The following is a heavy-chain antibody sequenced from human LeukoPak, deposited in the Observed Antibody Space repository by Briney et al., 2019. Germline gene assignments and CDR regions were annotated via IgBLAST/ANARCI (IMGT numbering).Heavy chain of an antibody. J-gene: IGHJ5*02. CDR3: VRLSWELGDGGVT. D-gene: IGHD1-26*01. Sequence: HPGGSLRLSCAASGFTFSSYWMHWVRQAPGKGLVWISRINSDGSSTSYADSVKGRFTISRDNAKNTLYLQMNSLRAEDTAVYYCVRLSWELGDGGVTWGQGTPVTVSS. CDR1: GFTFSSYW. V-gene: IGHV3-74*01. CDR2: INSDGSST.